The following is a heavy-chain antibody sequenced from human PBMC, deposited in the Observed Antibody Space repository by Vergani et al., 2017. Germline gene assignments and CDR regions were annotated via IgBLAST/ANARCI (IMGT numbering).Heavy chain of an antibody. CDR3: ARVPDWTYFDY. CDR2: VSISGENT. J-gene: IGHJ4*02. CDR1: GFTFSNYA. D-gene: IGHD3/OR15-3a*01. V-gene: IGHV3-23*01. Sequence: EVQLLESGGALVQPGKSLRLSCAASGFTFSNYAMSWIRQAPVKGLQWVSTVSISGENTFYEDSVKGRFTISRDASKKTLFLQMDNLNIDDTAVYFCARVPDWTYFDYWGQGALVTVSS.